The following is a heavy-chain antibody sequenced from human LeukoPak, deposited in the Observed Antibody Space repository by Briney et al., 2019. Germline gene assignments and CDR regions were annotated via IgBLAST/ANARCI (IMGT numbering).Heavy chain of an antibody. V-gene: IGHV3-23*03. CDR1: GFTFSSYA. CDR3: ARGLHNYDILTGYAEY. D-gene: IGHD3-9*01. Sequence: PGGSLSLSCAASGFTFSSYAMSWVRQAPGKGLEWVSVIYSGGSTYYADSVKGRFTISRDNSKNTLYLQMNSLRAEDTAVYYCARGLHNYDILTGYAEYWGQGTLVTVSS. J-gene: IGHJ4*02. CDR2: IYSGGST.